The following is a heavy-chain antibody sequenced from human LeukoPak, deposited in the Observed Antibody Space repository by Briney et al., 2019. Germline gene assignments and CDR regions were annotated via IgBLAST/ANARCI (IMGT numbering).Heavy chain of an antibody. CDR3: ARDSHDSSGYYYFDY. Sequence: GTFXSXTXXWXRXXXXEXXXXMXGIIPILGIANYAQKFQGRVTITADKSTSTAYMELRSLRSEDTAVYYCARDSHDSSGYYYFDYWGQGTLVTVSS. V-gene: IGHV1-69*10. J-gene: IGHJ4*02. CDR2: IIPILGIA. CDR1: GTFXSXT. D-gene: IGHD3-22*01.